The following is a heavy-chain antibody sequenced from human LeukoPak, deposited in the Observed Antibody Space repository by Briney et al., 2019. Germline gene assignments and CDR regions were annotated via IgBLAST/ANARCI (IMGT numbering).Heavy chain of an antibody. V-gene: IGHV3-30*18. CDR3: AKDLRYYDSSGSVDY. J-gene: IGHJ4*02. CDR1: GFTFSSYG. D-gene: IGHD3-22*01. CDR2: ISFDGSNK. Sequence: GRSLRLSCAASGFTFSSYGMHWVRQAPGKGLEWVAVISFDGSNKYYADSVKGRFTISRDNSKNTLYLQMNSLRAEDTAVYYCAKDLRYYDSSGSVDYWGQGTLVTVSS.